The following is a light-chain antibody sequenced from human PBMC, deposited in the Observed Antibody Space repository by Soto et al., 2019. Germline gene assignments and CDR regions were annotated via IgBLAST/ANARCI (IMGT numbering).Light chain of an antibody. Sequence: EVVMTQSPATLSVSPGERATLSCRASQSVGSELAWYQQKPGQAPRLLIYGASTRSTGVPARFSSSGSGTDFTLTISSLQSEDFAVYYCQQYDKWPPYTFGQGTKLEIK. V-gene: IGKV3-15*01. CDR2: GAS. CDR1: QSVGSE. J-gene: IGKJ2*01. CDR3: QQYDKWPPYT.